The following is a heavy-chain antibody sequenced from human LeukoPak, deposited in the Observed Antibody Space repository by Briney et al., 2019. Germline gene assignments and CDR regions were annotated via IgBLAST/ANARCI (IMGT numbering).Heavy chain of an antibody. CDR1: GFTFSSYG. J-gene: IGHJ6*02. CDR2: ISYDGSNK. CDR3: AKDLSVVVAASPYYYYYGMDV. V-gene: IGHV3-30*18. Sequence: PGGSLRLSCAAFGFTFSSYGMHWVRQAPGKGLEWVAVISYDGSNKYYADSVKGRFTISRDNSKNTLYLQMNSLRAEDTAVYYCAKDLSVVVAASPYYYYYGMDVWGQGTTVTVSS. D-gene: IGHD2-15*01.